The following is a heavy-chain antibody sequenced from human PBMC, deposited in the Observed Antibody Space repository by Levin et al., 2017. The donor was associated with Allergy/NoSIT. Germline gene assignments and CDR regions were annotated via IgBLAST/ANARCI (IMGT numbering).Heavy chain of an antibody. CDR1: GSTFSSYG. CDR3: ARDELTIFGVVTQIGDYFDY. Sequence: RPGGSLRLSCKASGSTFSSYGISWVRQAPGQGLEWMGWISTYNGNTNYAQKFQGRVAVTTDTSTTTAYMELRSLRSDDTAVYYCARDELTIFGVVTQIGDYFDYWGQGTLVTVSS. J-gene: IGHJ4*02. CDR2: ISTYNGNT. V-gene: IGHV1-18*01. D-gene: IGHD3-3*01.